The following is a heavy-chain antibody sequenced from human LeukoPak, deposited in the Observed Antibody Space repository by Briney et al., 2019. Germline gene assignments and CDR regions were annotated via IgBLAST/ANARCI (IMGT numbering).Heavy chain of an antibody. V-gene: IGHV4-39*07. D-gene: IGHD1-14*01. CDR2: IYYSGST. J-gene: IGHJ4*02. CDR1: GGSISSGSYY. Sequence: SETLSLTCTVSGGSISSGSYYWGWIRQPPGKGLEWIGSIYYSGSTYYNPSLKSRVTISVDTSRNQFSLKLSSVTAADTAVYYCARAPEYGLYYFDYWGQGTLVTVSS. CDR3: ARAPEYGLYYFDY.